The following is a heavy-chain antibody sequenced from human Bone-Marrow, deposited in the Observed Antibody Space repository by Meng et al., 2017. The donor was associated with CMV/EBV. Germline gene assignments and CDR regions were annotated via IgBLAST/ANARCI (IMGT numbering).Heavy chain of an antibody. J-gene: IGHJ4*02. V-gene: IGHV3-23*01. CDR2: VSNNGGST. CDR1: GFTFSNYA. Sequence: GESLKISCAASGFTFSNYAMSWVRQAPGKGLEWVSSVSNNGGSTYYADSVKGRFTISRDNSKNTLYLQMNSLRAEDTAVYYCAGGVAAAGDYWGQGTLVTVSS. D-gene: IGHD6-13*01. CDR3: AGGVAAAGDY.